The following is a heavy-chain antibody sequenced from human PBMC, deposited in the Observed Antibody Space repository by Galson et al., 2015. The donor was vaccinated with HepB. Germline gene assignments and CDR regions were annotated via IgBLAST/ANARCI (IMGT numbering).Heavy chain of an antibody. J-gene: IGHJ5*02. CDR1: GYTFTDYY. CDR3: ATALAAAGDNWFDP. Sequence: VKVSCKVSGYTFTDYYMHWVQQAPGKGLEWMGLVDPEDGETIYAEKFQGRVTITADTSTDTAYMELSSLRSEDTAVYYCATALAAAGDNWFDPWGQGTLVTVSS. D-gene: IGHD6-13*01. CDR2: VDPEDGET. V-gene: IGHV1-69-2*01.